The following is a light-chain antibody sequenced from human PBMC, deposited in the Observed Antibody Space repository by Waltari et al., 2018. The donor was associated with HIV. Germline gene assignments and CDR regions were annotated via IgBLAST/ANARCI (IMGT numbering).Light chain of an antibody. CDR2: DVT. J-gene: IGLJ2*01. CDR1: SNDIGTYNF. CDR3: VSYTEKDTFLL. V-gene: IGLV2-8*01. Sequence: QSALTQPPSASGSPGQSVAISCTGSSNDIGTYNFVSWYQHHPGKAPTLLIYDVTRRPPGLPDRFSGTKSGYTASLTVSDLQVEDEADYYCVSYTEKDTFLLFGGGTKLAV.